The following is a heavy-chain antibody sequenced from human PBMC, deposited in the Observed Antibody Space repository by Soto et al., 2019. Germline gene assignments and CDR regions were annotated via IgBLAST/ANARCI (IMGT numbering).Heavy chain of an antibody. D-gene: IGHD1-26*01. CDR2: IYYSGST. Sequence: NPSETLSLTCTVSGGSISSYYWSWIRQPPGKGLEWIGYIYYSGSTNYNPSLKSRVTISVDTSKNQFSLKLSSVTAADTAVYYCARELLTGIVGATSYFDYWGQGTLVTVSS. CDR1: GGSISSYY. J-gene: IGHJ4*02. CDR3: ARELLTGIVGATSYFDY. V-gene: IGHV4-59*01.